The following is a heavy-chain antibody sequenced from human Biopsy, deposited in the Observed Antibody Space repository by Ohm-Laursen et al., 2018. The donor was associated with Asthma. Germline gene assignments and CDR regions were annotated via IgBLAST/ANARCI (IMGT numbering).Heavy chain of an antibody. Sequence: GASVKVSCKTSGYTFNSAGITWVRQAPGQGLEWMGWISVYNGNTKVAQKLQDRVTMITDTSTSTAYMKLRSLRSDDTAVYFCARAVDYSHYYGLDVWGQGTAVTVS. CDR1: GYTFNSAG. CDR2: ISVYNGNT. V-gene: IGHV1-18*01. J-gene: IGHJ6*02. D-gene: IGHD3-10*01. CDR3: ARAVDYSHYYGLDV.